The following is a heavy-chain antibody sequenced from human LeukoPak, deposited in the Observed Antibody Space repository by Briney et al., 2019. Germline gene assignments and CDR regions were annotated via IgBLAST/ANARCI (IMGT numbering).Heavy chain of an antibody. J-gene: IGHJ3*02. CDR2: FDPEDGET. D-gene: IGHD5-18*01. V-gene: IGHV1-24*01. CDR3: ARVVPYSYGPDAFDI. Sequence: ASVKVSCKVSGYTLTELSMHWVRQAPGKGLEWMGGFDPEDGETIYAQKFQGRVTMTEDTSTDTAYMELSSLRSDDTAVYYCARVVPYSYGPDAFDIWGQGTMVTVSS. CDR1: GYTLTELS.